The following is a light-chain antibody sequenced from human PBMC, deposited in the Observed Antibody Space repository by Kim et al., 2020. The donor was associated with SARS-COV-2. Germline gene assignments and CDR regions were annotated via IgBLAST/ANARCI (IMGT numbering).Light chain of an antibody. V-gene: IGKV1D-12*01. Sequence: DIQMTQSPSSVSASVGDRVTITCRASQDISSWLGWYQQKPGKAPKVLIYEASNLQSGVPSRFSGSGSGTDFTLTINSLQPEDFATYYCQQTHSFPLTFGGGPKLE. CDR3: QQTHSFPLT. CDR2: EAS. CDR1: QDISSW. J-gene: IGKJ4*01.